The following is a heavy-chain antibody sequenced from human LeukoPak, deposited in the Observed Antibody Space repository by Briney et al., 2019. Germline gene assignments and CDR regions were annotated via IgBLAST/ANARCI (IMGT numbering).Heavy chain of an antibody. Sequence: PGGSLRLSCEASGFTFDDYGMHCVRQAPGKGLEWVSTISWDSASVGYVDSVKGRFTISRDNAKNTLYLQMNSLRPEDTALYYCAKDYGYSSSWYDYWGQGTLVTVSS. V-gene: IGHV3-9*01. CDR2: ISWDSASV. CDR3: AKDYGYSSSWYDY. J-gene: IGHJ4*02. D-gene: IGHD6-13*01. CDR1: GFTFDDYG.